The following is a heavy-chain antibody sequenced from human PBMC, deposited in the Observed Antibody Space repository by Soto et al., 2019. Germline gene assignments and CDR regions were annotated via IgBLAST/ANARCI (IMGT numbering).Heavy chain of an antibody. Sequence: QVQLVQSGAEVKKPGSSVKISCKASGGTFSSYAVSWVRQAPGQGLEWMGGIVPIFGTANYAQKFQGRVTITADESTSTAYMELSSLRSEDTAVSYCARWFISTSCYAGSCYHYYGMDVWGQGTTVTVSS. V-gene: IGHV1-69*01. J-gene: IGHJ6*02. CDR3: ARWFISTSCYAGSCYHYYGMDV. CDR1: GGTFSSYA. D-gene: IGHD2-2*01. CDR2: IVPIFGTA.